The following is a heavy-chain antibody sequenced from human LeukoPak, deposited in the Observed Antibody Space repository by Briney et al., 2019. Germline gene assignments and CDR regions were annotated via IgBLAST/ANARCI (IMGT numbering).Heavy chain of an antibody. Sequence: GGSLRLSCAASGFTFSSYAMHWVRQAPGKGLEYVSAISSNGGSTYYANSVKGRFTISRDNSKNTLYLQMGSLRAEDTAVYYCARDSGYSAFDYSFDYWGQGTLVTVSS. CDR1: GFTFSSYA. CDR3: ARDSGYSAFDYSFDY. CDR2: ISSNGGST. J-gene: IGHJ4*02. V-gene: IGHV3-64*01. D-gene: IGHD1-26*01.